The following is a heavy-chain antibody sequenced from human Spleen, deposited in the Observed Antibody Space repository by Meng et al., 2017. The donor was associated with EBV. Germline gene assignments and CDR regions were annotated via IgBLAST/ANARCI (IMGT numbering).Heavy chain of an antibody. CDR3: ARSLGARLEYSWFDP. J-gene: IGHJ5*02. Sequence: QEQLLQSGSELKRPGASVKVSCKASGYIFTDYAMNWVRQAPGQGLEWMGWINTNTGNPTYAQDFTGRFVFSLDTSVTTAYLQISGLKAEDTAIYYCARSLGARLEYSWFDPWGQGTLVTVSS. CDR2: INTNTGNP. D-gene: IGHD5/OR15-5a*01. V-gene: IGHV7-4-1*02. CDR1: GYIFTDYA.